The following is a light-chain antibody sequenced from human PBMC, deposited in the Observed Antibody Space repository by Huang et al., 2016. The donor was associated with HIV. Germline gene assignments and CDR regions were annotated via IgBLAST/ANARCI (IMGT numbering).Light chain of an antibody. Sequence: ETVMTPSPVTLSVSPGDRASLPCRSSEIVSIHLAWYQQKPGQAPRLLIYAASTRATGVPARFSGSGAGTEFTLTISTLQSEDSAVYYCQQYNDFRSTFGHGTRVEIK. CDR1: EIVSIH. CDR3: QQYNDFRST. J-gene: IGKJ3*01. V-gene: IGKV3-15*01. CDR2: AAS.